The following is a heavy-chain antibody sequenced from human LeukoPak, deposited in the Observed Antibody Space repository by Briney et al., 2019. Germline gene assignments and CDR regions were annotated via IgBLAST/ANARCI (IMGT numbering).Heavy chain of an antibody. CDR2: IYTSGST. D-gene: IGHD5-18*01. J-gene: IGHJ5*02. CDR1: GNSISSGDNY. CDR3: ARSYSYGYWFDP. Sequence: SQTLSLTCTVSGNSISSGDNYWSWIRQPAGKGLEWIGRIYTSGSTNYNPSLKSRVTISGDTSKNQFSLKLSSVTAADTAVYYCARSYSYGYWFDPWGQGTLVTVSS. V-gene: IGHV4-61*02.